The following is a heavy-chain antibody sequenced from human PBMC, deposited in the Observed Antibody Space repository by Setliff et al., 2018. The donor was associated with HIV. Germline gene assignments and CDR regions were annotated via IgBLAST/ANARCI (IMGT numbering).Heavy chain of an antibody. CDR2: IIPFIDAT. Sequence: ASVKVSCKASGGTFRSYSINWVRQAPGQGLEWMGTIIPFIDATHYAQSFQGRLTITADESSNTAYMELSSLRLHDTAVYYCAKAAVEMTTIGFGGPPGYWGQGTLVTVSS. CDR1: GGTFRSYS. CDR3: AKAAVEMTTIGFGGPPGY. D-gene: IGHD3-16*01. J-gene: IGHJ4*02. V-gene: IGHV1-69*11.